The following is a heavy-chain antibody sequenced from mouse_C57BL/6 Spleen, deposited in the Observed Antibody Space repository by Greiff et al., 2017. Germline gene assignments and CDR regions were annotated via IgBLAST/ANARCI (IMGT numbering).Heavy chain of an antibody. D-gene: IGHD2-4*01. V-gene: IGHV1-55*01. J-gene: IGHJ3*01. CDR3: ARSLYDYLAWFAY. Sequence: QVQLQQPGAELVKPGASVKMSCKASGYTFTSYWITWVKQRPGQGLEWIGDIYPGSGSTNYNEKFKSKATLTVDTSSSTAYMQLSSLTSEDSAVDYCARSLYDYLAWFAYWGQGTLVTVSA. CDR2: IYPGSGST. CDR1: GYTFTSYW.